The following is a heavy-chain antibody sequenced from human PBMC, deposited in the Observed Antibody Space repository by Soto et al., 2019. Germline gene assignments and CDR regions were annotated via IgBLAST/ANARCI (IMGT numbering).Heavy chain of an antibody. CDR2: LSPTSGNT. CDR3: AKEHSGYSSIDY. CDR1: GYTFTSYD. V-gene: IGHV1-8*01. Sequence: QLKLVQSGAEVKKPGASVKVSCKASGYTFTSYDINWVRQATGQGLEWMGWLSPTSGNTGYAQKFQGRVTMTRNTSISTAYMELSSMRSEDTAVYYCAKEHSGYSSIDYWGQGTLVTVSS. D-gene: IGHD3-22*01. J-gene: IGHJ4*02.